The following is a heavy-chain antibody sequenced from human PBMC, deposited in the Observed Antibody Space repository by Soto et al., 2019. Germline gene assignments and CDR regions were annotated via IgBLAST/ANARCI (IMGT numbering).Heavy chain of an antibody. V-gene: IGHV1-8*01. CDR1: GYTFTSYD. CDR3: ARIAPRYCSSTSCRGASYYYYYYMDV. CDR2: MNPNSGNT. Sequence: ASVKVSCKASGYTFTSYDINWVRQATGQGLEWMGWMNPNSGNTGYAQKFQGRVTMTRNTSISTAYMELSSLRSEDTAVYYCARIAPRYCSSTSCRGASYYYYYYMDVWGKGTTVTVSS. J-gene: IGHJ6*03. D-gene: IGHD2-2*01.